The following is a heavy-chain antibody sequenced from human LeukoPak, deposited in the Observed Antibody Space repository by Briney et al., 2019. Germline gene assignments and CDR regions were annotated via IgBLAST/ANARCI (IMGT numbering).Heavy chain of an antibody. Sequence: GESLRLSCAASGFNFSSYGMHWVRQAAGKGLEWVAFIRYDGSNKYYADSVKGRFTISRDNSKNTLYLQMNSLRAEDTAVYYCAKVASTVADKYYYMDVWGKGTTVTISS. CDR3: AKVASTVADKYYYMDV. J-gene: IGHJ6*03. CDR1: GFNFSSYG. V-gene: IGHV3-30*02. CDR2: IRYDGSNK. D-gene: IGHD6-19*01.